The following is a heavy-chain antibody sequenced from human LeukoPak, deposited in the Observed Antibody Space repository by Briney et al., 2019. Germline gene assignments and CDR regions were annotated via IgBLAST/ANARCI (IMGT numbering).Heavy chain of an antibody. CDR3: ARDDIAVSGTGSYVCDS. J-gene: IGHJ4*02. V-gene: IGHV1-18*01. CDR2: ISAYNGNT. D-gene: IGHD6-19*01. CDR1: GYTFTSYG. Sequence: ASVKVSCKASGYTFTSYGISWVRQAPGQGLEWMGWISAYNGNTNYAQKLQGRVTMTTDTSTSTAYMELRSLRSDDTAVYYCARDDIAVSGTGSYVCDSWGQGTLVTVSS.